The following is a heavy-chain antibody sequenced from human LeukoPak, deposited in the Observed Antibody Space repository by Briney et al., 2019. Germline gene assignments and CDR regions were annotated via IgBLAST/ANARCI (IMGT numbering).Heavy chain of an antibody. Sequence: PSETLSLTCSVSGGSISSYYWSWIRQSPGKGLEWIGYIYFSANTNYNPSLKSRVTMSVDTSKNQFSLKLKSVTGADTAIYYCARGGGRGIVFWGQGILVTVSS. V-gene: IGHV4-59*01. D-gene: IGHD3-10*01. CDR1: GGSISSYY. J-gene: IGHJ4*02. CDR2: IYFSANT. CDR3: ARGGGRGIVF.